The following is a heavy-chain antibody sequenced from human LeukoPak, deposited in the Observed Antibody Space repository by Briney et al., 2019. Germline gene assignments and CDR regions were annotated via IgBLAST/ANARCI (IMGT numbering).Heavy chain of an antibody. CDR1: GFTFSNYW. J-gene: IGHJ1*01. Sequence: AGGSLRLSCAASGFTFSNYWMHWVRQVPGRGLVCVSRINNDGRITTYADSVRGRFTISRDNSKNTLYLQMNSLRAEDTAVYYCAKDGNDFWSGYLEYFQHWGQGTLVTVSS. D-gene: IGHD3-3*01. CDR2: INNDGRIT. V-gene: IGHV3-74*03. CDR3: AKDGNDFWSGYLEYFQH.